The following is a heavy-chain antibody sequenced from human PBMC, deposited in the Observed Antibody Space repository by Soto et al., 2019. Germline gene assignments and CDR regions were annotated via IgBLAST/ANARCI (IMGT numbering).Heavy chain of an antibody. CDR2: IIPILGIA. Sequence: GASVKVSCKASGGTFSSYTISWVRQAPGQGLEWMGRIIPILGIANYAQKFQGRVTITADKSTSTAYMELSSLRSEDTAVYYCAREFEATIKALDDRGQGTLVTVSS. D-gene: IGHD5-12*01. CDR1: GGTFSSYT. J-gene: IGHJ4*02. CDR3: AREFEATIKALDD. V-gene: IGHV1-69*04.